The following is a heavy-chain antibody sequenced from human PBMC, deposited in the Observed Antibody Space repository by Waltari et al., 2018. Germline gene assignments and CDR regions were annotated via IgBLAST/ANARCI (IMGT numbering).Heavy chain of an antibody. CDR3: ARGRLTVDYVWGSYCYNTQYYFDY. CDR1: GGSFSGYY. D-gene: IGHD3-16*02. Sequence: QVQLQQWGAGLLKPSETLSLTCAVYGGSFSGYYWSWIRQPPGKGLEWCGEINHSGNTNYNPSHKRRGTRSVDTSKNQFSLKLSSVTAADTAVYYCARGRLTVDYVWGSYCYNTQYYFDYWGQGTLVTVSS. V-gene: IGHV4-34*01. CDR2: INHSGNT. J-gene: IGHJ4*02.